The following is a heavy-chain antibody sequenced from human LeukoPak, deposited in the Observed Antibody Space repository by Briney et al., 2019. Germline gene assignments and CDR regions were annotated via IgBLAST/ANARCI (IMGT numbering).Heavy chain of an antibody. CDR2: IKQDGSEK. V-gene: IGHV3-7*01. J-gene: IGHJ5*02. D-gene: IGHD3-22*01. CDR3: ARSQYYYDSSGYSWFDP. Sequence: PGGSLRLSCAASGFTFSSYWMSWVRQAPGKGLEWVANIKQDGSEKSVKGRFTISRDNAKNSLYLQMNSLRAEDTAVYYCARSQYYYDSSGYSWFDPWGQGTLVTVSS. CDR1: GFTFSSYW.